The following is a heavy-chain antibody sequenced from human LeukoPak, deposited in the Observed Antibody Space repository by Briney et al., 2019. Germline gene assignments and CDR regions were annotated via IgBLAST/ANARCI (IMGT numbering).Heavy chain of an antibody. D-gene: IGHD3-22*01. V-gene: IGHV1-24*01. CDR1: GYTLTELS. CDR3: ATGDSSGYYPSVLQH. J-gene: IGHJ1*01. CDR2: FDPEDGET. Sequence: ASVNVSCKVSGYTLTELSMHWVRQAPGKGLEWMGGFDPEDGETIYAQKFQGRVTMTEDTSTDTAYMELSSLRSEDTAVYYCATGDSSGYYPSVLQHWGQGTLVTVSS.